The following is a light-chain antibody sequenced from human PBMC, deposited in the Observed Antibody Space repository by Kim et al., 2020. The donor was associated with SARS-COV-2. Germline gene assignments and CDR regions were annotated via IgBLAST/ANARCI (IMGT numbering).Light chain of an antibody. CDR2: RDS. Sequence: VALGKTARITGGGNNIGSKKVHWYQQKPGQAPVLVIYRDSNRPSGIPERFSGSNSGNTATLTISRAQAGDEADYYCQVWDSSTYVFGTGTKVTVL. J-gene: IGLJ1*01. V-gene: IGLV3-9*01. CDR1: NIGSKK. CDR3: QVWDSSTYV.